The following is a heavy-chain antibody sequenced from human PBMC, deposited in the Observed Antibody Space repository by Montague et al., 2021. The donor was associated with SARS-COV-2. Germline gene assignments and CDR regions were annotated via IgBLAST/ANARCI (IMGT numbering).Heavy chain of an antibody. D-gene: IGHD2-15*01. J-gene: IGHJ6*02. V-gene: IGHV4-59*01. Sequence: SETLSLTSSISGGSINSFYWNWIRQSPGKGLEWIGYVYYTGGTNXNPSLKSRATISVDTSKNQFSLTVGSVTAADTAVYYCARAGGGSSYNYYGLDVWGQGTTVTVSS. CDR2: VYYTGGT. CDR3: ARAGGGSSYNYYGLDV. CDR1: GGSINSFY.